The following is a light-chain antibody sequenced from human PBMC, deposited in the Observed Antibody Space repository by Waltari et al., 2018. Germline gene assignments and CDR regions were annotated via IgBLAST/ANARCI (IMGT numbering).Light chain of an antibody. CDR1: QDISTY. CDR3: QQYEDVPYT. V-gene: IGKV1-33*01. J-gene: IGKJ2*01. CDR2: DVS. Sequence: DIQLTQSPSSLSASVGDSDTITCQASQDISTYLNWYQQKPGKAPKLLIYDVSNLEKGVPSRFSGGGSGTDFSFTISSLQSEDIATYYCQQYEDVPYTFGQGTK.